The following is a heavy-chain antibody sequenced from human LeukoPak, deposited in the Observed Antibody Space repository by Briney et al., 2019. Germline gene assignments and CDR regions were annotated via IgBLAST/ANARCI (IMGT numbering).Heavy chain of an antibody. V-gene: IGHV4-38-2*01. J-gene: IGHJ5*02. CDR1: DYSISSGYY. CDR3: ARGYRSETYEFRSGYYTGDRFDP. D-gene: IGHD3-3*01. CDR2: LHLSGST. Sequence: SETLSLTCAVSDYSISSGYYWGWIRQPPGKGLEWIGSLHLSGSTYYSSSLKSRITISVHTSKNQFSLKLSSVTAADTAVYYCARGYRSETYEFRSGYYTGDRFDPWRQGILVTVSS.